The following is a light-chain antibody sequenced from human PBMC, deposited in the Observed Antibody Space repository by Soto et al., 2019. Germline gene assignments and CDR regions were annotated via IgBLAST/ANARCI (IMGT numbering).Light chain of an antibody. CDR2: AAS. V-gene: IGKV1-39*01. J-gene: IGKJ5*01. CDR3: EQSYRAIS. CDR1: QSIYTY. Sequence: IQITQSPSSLSASIGDRISISCRASQSIYTYLNWYQQKPGNAPELLIHAASTLQSGVPSRFSGSGSGTDFTLSISSLEPEDVATKSGEQSYRAISFGHRTRLAVK.